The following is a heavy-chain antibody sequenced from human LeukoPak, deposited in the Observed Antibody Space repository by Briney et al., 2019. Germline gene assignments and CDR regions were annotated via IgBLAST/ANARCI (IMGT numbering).Heavy chain of an antibody. V-gene: IGHV3-11*04. CDR3: VTESGWLFDY. CDR1: GFTFSDRY. J-gene: IGHJ4*02. CDR2: ISPNSNTI. D-gene: IGHD5-24*01. Sequence: PGGSLRLSCAAAGFTFSDRYMSWIRQAPGKGMEWVAYISPNSNTIHYADSVKGRFTISRDNAKNSLFLQVNSLRAEDTDMYYCVTESGWLFDYWGQGTLVTVSS.